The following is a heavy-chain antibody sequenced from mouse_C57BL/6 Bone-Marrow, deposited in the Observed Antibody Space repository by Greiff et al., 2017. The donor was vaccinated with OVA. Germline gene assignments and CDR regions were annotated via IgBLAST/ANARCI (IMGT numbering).Heavy chain of an antibody. CDR2: IYPRSGNT. CDR1: GYTFTSYG. D-gene: IGHD4-1*01. V-gene: IGHV1-81*01. CDR3: AREGPGTMFAY. J-gene: IGHJ3*01. Sequence: QVQPQQSGAELARPGASVKLSCKASGYTFTSYGISWVKQRTGQGLEWIGEIYPRSGNTYYNEKFKGKATLTADKSSSTAYMELRSLTSEDSAVDFCAREGPGTMFAYWGQGTLVTVSA.